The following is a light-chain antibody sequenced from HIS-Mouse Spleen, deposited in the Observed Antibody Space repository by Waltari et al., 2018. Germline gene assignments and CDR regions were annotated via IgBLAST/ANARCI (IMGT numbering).Light chain of an antibody. J-gene: IGLJ2*01. Sequence: SYVLTQPPSVSVAPGKTARITCGGNNIGSKSVHWYQQKPGQPPVLVVYDVSDRPSGIPERLPGSNSGTTATLTISRVEARDEADYYCQVWDSSSDHVVFGGGTKLTVL. CDR1: NIGSKS. V-gene: IGLV3-21*03. CDR2: DVS. CDR3: QVWDSSSDHVV.